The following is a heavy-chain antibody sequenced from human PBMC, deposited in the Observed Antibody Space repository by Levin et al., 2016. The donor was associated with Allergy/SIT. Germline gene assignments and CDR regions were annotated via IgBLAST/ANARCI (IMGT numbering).Heavy chain of an antibody. V-gene: IGHV2-5*01. J-gene: IGHJ6*02. CDR3: AHTNGDSVRFYGMDV. D-gene: IGHD4-17*01. Sequence: WIRQPPGKALEWLALIYWSDTKRYSPSLKSRLTISKDTSKNQVVLTMTNLDPVDTATYYCAHTNGDSVRFYGMDVWGQGTTVTVSS. CDR2: IYWSDTK.